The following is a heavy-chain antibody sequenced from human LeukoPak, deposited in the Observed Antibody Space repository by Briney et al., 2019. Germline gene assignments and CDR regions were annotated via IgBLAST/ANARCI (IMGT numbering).Heavy chain of an antibody. Sequence: GASVKVSCKASGGTFISYAISWVRQAPGQGLEWMGGIIPIFGTANYAQKFQGRVTITADESTSTAYMELSSLRSEDTAVYYCARDLTYYYDSSGFFDYWGQGTLVTVSS. CDR2: IIPIFGTA. J-gene: IGHJ4*02. CDR1: GGTFISYA. CDR3: ARDLTYYYDSSGFFDY. V-gene: IGHV1-69*13. D-gene: IGHD3-22*01.